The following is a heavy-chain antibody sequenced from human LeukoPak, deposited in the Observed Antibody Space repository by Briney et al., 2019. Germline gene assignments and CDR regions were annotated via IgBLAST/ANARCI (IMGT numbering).Heavy chain of an antibody. CDR2: TYYSGST. D-gene: IGHD3-10*01. V-gene: IGHV4-59*08. CDR1: GGSITSYY. J-gene: IGHJ4*02. CDR3: ARHFYGSGSYYLDY. Sequence: SETLSLTCTVSGGSITSYYWSWIRQPPGKGLEWIGYTYYSGSTNYNPSLKSRVTISVDTSKNQFSLKLSSVTAADTAVYYCARHFYGSGSYYLDYWGQGTLVTVSS.